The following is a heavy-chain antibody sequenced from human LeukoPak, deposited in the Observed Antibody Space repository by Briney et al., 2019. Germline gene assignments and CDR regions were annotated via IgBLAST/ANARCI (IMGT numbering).Heavy chain of an antibody. CDR1: GGSFSGYY. Sequence: SETLSLTCAVYGGSFSGYYWSWIRQPPGKGLEWIGEINHSGSTNYNPSLKSRVTISVDTSKNQFSLKLSSVTAADTAVYYCARARRDYYYDSSGRNDCWGQGTLVTVSS. V-gene: IGHV4-34*01. CDR2: INHSGST. J-gene: IGHJ4*02. CDR3: ARARRDYYYDSSGRNDC. D-gene: IGHD3-22*01.